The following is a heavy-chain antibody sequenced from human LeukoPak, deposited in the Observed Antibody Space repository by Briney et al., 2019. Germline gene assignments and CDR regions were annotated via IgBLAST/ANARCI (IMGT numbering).Heavy chain of an antibody. Sequence: PSQTLSLTRTVSGGSISSGSYYWSWIRQPAGKGLEWIGRIYTSGSTNYNPSLKSRVTISYTSKNQFSLKLNSVTAADTAVYYCARHLSILRYFDWFWTWFDPWGQGTLVTVSS. CDR1: GGSISSGSYY. CDR2: IYTSGST. D-gene: IGHD3-9*01. J-gene: IGHJ5*02. CDR3: ARHLSILRYFDWFWTWFDP. V-gene: IGHV4-61*02.